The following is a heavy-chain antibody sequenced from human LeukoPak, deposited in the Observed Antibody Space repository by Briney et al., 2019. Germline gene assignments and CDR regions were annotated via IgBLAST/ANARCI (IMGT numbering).Heavy chain of an antibody. J-gene: IGHJ4*02. V-gene: IGHV4-4*02. Sequence: SRTLSLTCGVSGGSISNTNWWSCVRPPPGQGLECIGEISLTGRTNYNPSLDGRVTMSLDESSNQLSQNLTSVTAADTAIYYCSRESGAFCPFGYWGQGTLVIVPS. CDR1: GGSISNTNW. CDR2: ISLTGRT. D-gene: IGHD1-26*01. CDR3: SRESGAFCPFGY.